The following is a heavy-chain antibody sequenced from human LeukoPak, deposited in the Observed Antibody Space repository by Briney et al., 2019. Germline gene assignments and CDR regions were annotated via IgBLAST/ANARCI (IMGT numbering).Heavy chain of an antibody. V-gene: IGHV3-21*04. CDR1: GFTFSSYT. J-gene: IGHJ4*02. CDR3: AKGRSNDYVWGSYRSPFDY. Sequence: GSLRLSCAASGFTFSSYTMHWVRQAAGKGLEWVSSISSSSTYIYYIDSVKGRFTISRDNAKNSLYLQMNSLRAEDTALYYCAKGRSNDYVWGSYRSPFDYWGQGTLVTVSS. CDR2: ISSSSTYI. D-gene: IGHD3-16*02.